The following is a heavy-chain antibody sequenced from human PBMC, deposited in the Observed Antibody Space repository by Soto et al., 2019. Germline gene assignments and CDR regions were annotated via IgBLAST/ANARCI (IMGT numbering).Heavy chain of an antibody. V-gene: IGHV1-69*13. CDR1: GGTFSSYS. CDR2: IIPIFGTA. Sequence: SVKVSCKASGGTFSSYSISWVLQAPGQGLEWMGGIIPIFGTANYAQKFQGRVTITADESTGTAYMELSSLRSEDTAVYYCARALVGPYPLDYWGQGTLVTVSS. J-gene: IGHJ4*02. D-gene: IGHD1-26*01. CDR3: ARALVGPYPLDY.